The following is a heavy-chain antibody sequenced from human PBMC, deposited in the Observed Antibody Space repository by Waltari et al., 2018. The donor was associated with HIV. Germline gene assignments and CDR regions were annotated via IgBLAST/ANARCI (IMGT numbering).Heavy chain of an antibody. CDR3: ARDWNHSPDY. Sequence: EVQLVEAGGGVVQPGGSLRVSGAGSGRIVREPYMAWVGQAPGKGLEWVGLSRKKGDSYSAEYAASVKGRFTISRDDSKNSLYLQMNSLKSEDTAVYYCARDWNHSPDYWGQGTLVTVSS. J-gene: IGHJ4*02. D-gene: IGHD1-1*01. CDR2: SRKKGDSYSA. V-gene: IGHV3-72*01. CDR1: GRIVREPY.